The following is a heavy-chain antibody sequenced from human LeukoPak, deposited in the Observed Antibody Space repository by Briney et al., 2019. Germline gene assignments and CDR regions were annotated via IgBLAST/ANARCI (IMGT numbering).Heavy chain of an antibody. CDR3: ARDRGGSGYYDSSGYYLFDY. Sequence: GSLRLSCAASGFTFSSYSMNWVRQAPGKGLEWVSSISSSSSYIYYADSVKGRFTISRDNAKNSLYLQMNSLRAEDTAVYYCARDRGGSGYYDSSGYYLFDYWGQGTLVTVSS. CDR1: GFTFSSYS. D-gene: IGHD3-22*01. V-gene: IGHV3-21*01. J-gene: IGHJ4*02. CDR2: ISSSSSYI.